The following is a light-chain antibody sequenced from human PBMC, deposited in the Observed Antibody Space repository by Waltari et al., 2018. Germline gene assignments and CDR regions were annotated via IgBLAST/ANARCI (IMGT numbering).Light chain of an antibody. V-gene: IGKV3-20*01. CDR3: QMYVRLPVT. CDR2: AAA. CDR1: VSVSKY. Sequence: IGLTHSPGSLPLYPGERATLSGRASVSVSKYLAGYQQKPGQAPKLLIYAAANKATGLPDRFSGSGSGTEFSLTISRLEPEDFAVYYCQMYVRLPVTFGQGTKVEIK. J-gene: IGKJ1*01.